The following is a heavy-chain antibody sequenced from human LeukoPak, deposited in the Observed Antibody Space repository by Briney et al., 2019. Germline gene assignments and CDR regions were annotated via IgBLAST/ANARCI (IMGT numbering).Heavy chain of an antibody. J-gene: IGHJ5*01. D-gene: IGHD6-13*01. CDR3: ARRTKILAARPFDS. Sequence: PSETLSLTCAVYGGSFSGYYWTWIRQPPGKGLEWFGEIDHSGDTYYNPSLKSRVTLSVDRSQNQFSLNLTSVPAADAALYFCARRTKILAARPFDSWGQKTLLTVSS. CDR1: GGSFSGYY. V-gene: IGHV4-34*01. CDR2: IDHSGDT.